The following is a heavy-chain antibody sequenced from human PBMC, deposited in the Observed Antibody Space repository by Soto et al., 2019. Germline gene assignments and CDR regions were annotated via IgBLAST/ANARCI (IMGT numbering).Heavy chain of an antibody. J-gene: IGHJ4*02. CDR3: ARADPDASVGY. D-gene: IGHD3-16*01. V-gene: IGHV4-59*11. Sequence: SETLSLTCTVSGGSMSSHYWTWLRQPPGKGLEWIGYISYSGSTYYNPSLKSRVTISADTSRNQFSLKLSSVIAADTAVYYCARADPDASVGYWGQGTLVTAPQ. CDR2: ISYSGST. CDR1: GGSMSSHY.